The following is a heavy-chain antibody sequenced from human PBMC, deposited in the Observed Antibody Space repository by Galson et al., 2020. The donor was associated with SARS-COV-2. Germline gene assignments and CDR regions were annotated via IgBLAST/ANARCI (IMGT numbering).Heavy chain of an antibody. D-gene: IGHD2-2*01. CDR3: ARVGRSCSSIRCNHYFDN. V-gene: IGHV1-69*13. J-gene: IGHJ4*02. CDR1: GGTVSNNV. Sequence: SVKVSCKASGGTVSNNVISWGRQAPGQGLEWMGGIIPLFGATHYAEKFQGRVTITADESTSTTYMEMSSLRSEDTAVYYCARVGRSCSSIRCNHYFDNWGQGTLVTVSS. CDR2: IIPLFGAT.